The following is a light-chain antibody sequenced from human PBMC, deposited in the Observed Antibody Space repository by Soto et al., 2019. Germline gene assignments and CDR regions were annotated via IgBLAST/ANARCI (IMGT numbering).Light chain of an antibody. V-gene: IGKV3-11*01. J-gene: IGKJ3*01. CDR1: QSVDWY. Sequence: EIVLTQSPATLSLSPGDRATVSCRASQSVDWYVAWYQHKPGNAPRLLIYDASTRATGIPDRFSGSGSGTDFTLTISSLEPEDFAVYYCQQRSNWPPLTFGPGTKVDMK. CDR2: DAS. CDR3: QQRSNWPPLT.